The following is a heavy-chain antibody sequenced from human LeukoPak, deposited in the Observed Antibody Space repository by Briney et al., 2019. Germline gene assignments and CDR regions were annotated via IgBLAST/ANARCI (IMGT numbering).Heavy chain of an antibody. CDR1: GGTFNTHA. V-gene: IGHV1-69*04. CDR3: ARGTTEYAFDI. CDR2: FIPILALT. D-gene: IGHD1-7*01. Sequence: ASVKVSCKASGGTFNTHALSWLRQAPGQGLEWMGRFIPILALTNYAQNFQGRVTITADKSTSTAYMELTSLRSDDTAVYFCARGTTEYAFDIWGQGTMVTVSS. J-gene: IGHJ3*02.